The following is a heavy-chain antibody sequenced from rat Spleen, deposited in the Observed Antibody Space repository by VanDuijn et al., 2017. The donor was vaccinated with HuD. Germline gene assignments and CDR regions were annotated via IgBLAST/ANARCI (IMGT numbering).Heavy chain of an antibody. J-gene: IGHJ3*01. CDR3: ARSRGISDWFAY. CDR1: GFSLTSYG. Sequence: QVQLKESGPGLVQPSQTLSLTCTVAGFSLTSYGVSWVRQPPGKGLEWIGALWRGGSKDSNSALKSRLSISRDNSKSQVLLKMNSLQTEDTAMYFCARSRGISDWFAYWGQGTLFTVSS. CDR2: LWRGGSK. V-gene: IGHV2-16*01. D-gene: IGHD1-11*01.